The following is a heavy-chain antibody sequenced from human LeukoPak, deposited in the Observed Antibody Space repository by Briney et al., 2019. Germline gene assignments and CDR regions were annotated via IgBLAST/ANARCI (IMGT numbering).Heavy chain of an antibody. V-gene: IGHV3-21*01. Sequence: GGSLRLSCAASGFTFSSYSMNWVRQAPGKGLEWVSSISSSSSYIYYADSVKGRFTISRDNAKNSLYLQMNSLRAEDTAEYYCARDPYCSSTSCPWAYYYYYYGMDVWGQGTTVTVSS. J-gene: IGHJ6*02. CDR2: ISSSSSYI. CDR1: GFTFSSYS. CDR3: ARDPYCSSTSCPWAYYYYYYGMDV. D-gene: IGHD2-2*01.